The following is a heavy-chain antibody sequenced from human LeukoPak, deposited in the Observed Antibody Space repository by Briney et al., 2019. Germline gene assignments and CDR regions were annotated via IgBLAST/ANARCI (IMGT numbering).Heavy chain of an antibody. CDR3: ARDIAALGTAFDP. V-gene: IGHV4-59*12. CDR2: IYYSGST. CDR1: GGSFSSYY. Sequence: SETLSLTCAVYGGSFSSYYWSWIRQPPGKGLEWIGYIYYSGSTNYNPSLKSRVTISVDTSENQFSLKLSSVTAADTAVYYCARDIAALGTAFDPWGQGTLVTVSS. D-gene: IGHD6-6*01. J-gene: IGHJ5*02.